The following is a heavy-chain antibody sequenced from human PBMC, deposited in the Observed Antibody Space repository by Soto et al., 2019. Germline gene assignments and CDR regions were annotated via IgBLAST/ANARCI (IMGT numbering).Heavy chain of an antibody. CDR2: MNPNSGNT. V-gene: IGHV1-8*01. J-gene: IGHJ6*02. Sequence: ASVKVSCKASGYTFTSCDINWVRQATGQGLEWMGWMNPNSGNTGYAQKFQGRVTMTRNTSISTAYMELSSLRSEDTAVYYCARGHSSSSYYYYYGMDVWGQGTTVTVSS. CDR3: ARGHSSSSYYYYYGMDV. CDR1: GYTFTSCD. D-gene: IGHD6-6*01.